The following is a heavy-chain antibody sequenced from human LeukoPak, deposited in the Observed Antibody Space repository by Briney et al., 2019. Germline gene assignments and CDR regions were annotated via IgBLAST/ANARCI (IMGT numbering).Heavy chain of an antibody. CDR2: LNPNSAGT. D-gene: IGHD3-22*01. V-gene: IGHV1-2*02. CDR3: ARGGEWYYDSSTYRLFDY. CDR1: GYTFTGYY. Sequence: GASVKVSCKAPGYTFTGYYVHWVRQAPGQGLEWMGWLNPNSAGTSYPQKFQGRVTMSRDTSISTAYMELSRLRTDDTAVYYCARGGEWYYDSSTYRLFDYWGQGTLVTVSS. J-gene: IGHJ4*02.